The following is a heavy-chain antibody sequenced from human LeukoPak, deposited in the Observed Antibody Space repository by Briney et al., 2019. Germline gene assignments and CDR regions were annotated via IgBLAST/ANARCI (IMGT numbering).Heavy chain of an antibody. J-gene: IGHJ4*02. D-gene: IGHD6-19*01. CDR2: VHLDGRT. CDR3: ARVLPQWLARYYFDY. Sequence: SETLSLTCDVSGGSVTSTNWWTWVRQPPGKGLEWIGEVHLDGRTNYNPSLKSRLIMSVDLPENHISLKLTSVTAADTAVYYCARVLPQWLARYYFDYWGQGSLVTVSS. V-gene: IGHV4-4*02. CDR1: GGSVTSTNW.